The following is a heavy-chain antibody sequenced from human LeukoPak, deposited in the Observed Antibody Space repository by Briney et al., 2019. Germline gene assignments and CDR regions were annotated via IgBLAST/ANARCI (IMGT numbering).Heavy chain of an antibody. CDR3: AKDTSIGRYCTNGVCSPFDY. V-gene: IGHV3-23*01. D-gene: IGHD2-8*01. Sequence: GGSLRLSCAVSGFTFSSYAMSWVRQAPGQGLGWVLAISDTGATTYDADPVKGRFTIPRDNSRSTLYLQMNSLRAEDTALYYCAKDTSIGRYCTNGVCSPFDYWGQGTLVTVSS. CDR2: ISDTGATT. CDR1: GFTFSSYA. J-gene: IGHJ4*02.